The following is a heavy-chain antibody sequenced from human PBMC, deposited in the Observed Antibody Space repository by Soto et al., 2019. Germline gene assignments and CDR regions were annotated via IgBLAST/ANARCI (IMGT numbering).Heavy chain of an antibody. J-gene: IGHJ4*02. CDR2: IYPADSDT. V-gene: IGHV5-51*01. D-gene: IGHD3-22*01. CDR1: GYDFTTYW. Sequence: PGESLKISCQAFGYDFTTYWVAWVRQTPGKGPEWMGVIYPADSDTRYSPSFEGQVTISADKSINTAYLQWRTLRASDTAMYYCARQIYDSDTGPNFQYYFDSWGQGTPVTVSS. CDR3: ARQIYDSDTGPNFQYYFDS.